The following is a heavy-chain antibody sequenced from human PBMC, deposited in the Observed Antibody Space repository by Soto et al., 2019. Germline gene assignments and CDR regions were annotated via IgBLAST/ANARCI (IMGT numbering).Heavy chain of an antibody. V-gene: IGHV1-46*01. Sequence: ASVKVSCKASGYTFTSYYMHWVRQAPGQGLEWMGIINPSGGSTSYAQKFQGRVTITTDTSTSTVYMELSSLRSEDTAVYYCARGRRCSGGSCYSRWFDPWGQGTLVTVSS. CDR1: GYTFTSYY. D-gene: IGHD2-15*01. CDR3: ARGRRCSGGSCYSRWFDP. J-gene: IGHJ5*02. CDR2: INPSGGST.